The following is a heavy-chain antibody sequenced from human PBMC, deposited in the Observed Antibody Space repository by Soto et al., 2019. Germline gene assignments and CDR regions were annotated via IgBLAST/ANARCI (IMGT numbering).Heavy chain of an antibody. CDR1: GFTFSRYW. V-gene: IGHV3-7*01. CDR3: ARGDTPMITGMDSFDI. CDR2: IKQDGTEK. D-gene: IGHD5-18*01. Sequence: LRLSCAASGFTFSRYWMNWVRQAPGKGLEWVANIKQDGTEKNYVDSVKGRFTISRDNARKSLYLQMGSLRAEDTAVYFCARGDTPMITGMDSFDIWGQGTMVTVSS. J-gene: IGHJ3*02.